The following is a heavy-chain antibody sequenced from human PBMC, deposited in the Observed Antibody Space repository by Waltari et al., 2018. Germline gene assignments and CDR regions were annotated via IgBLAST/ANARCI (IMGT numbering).Heavy chain of an antibody. D-gene: IGHD4-4*01. CDR3: VRTGYSGNYYYFDF. Sequence: VQLLESGGGVVQPGTSLRLSCAASGFTFNDYAMEWVRQAPGKGLGWVSGINWNSGNIGYADSVKGRLTISRDNAKNSLYLQMNSLRVEDTALYYCVRTGYSGNYYYFDFWGQGTLVTVSS. J-gene: IGHJ4*02. CDR1: GFTFNDYA. CDR2: INWNSGNI. V-gene: IGHV3-9*01.